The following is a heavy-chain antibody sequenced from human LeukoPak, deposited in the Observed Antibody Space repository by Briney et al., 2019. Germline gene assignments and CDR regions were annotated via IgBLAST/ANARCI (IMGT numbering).Heavy chain of an antibody. CDR2: ISSSSSYI. J-gene: IGHJ6*03. V-gene: IGHV3-21*01. CDR1: GFTFSSYS. CDR3: ARVGYYGSGRFYYYMDV. D-gene: IGHD3-10*01. Sequence: GGSLRLSCAASGFTFSSYSMNWVRQAPGKGLEWVSSISSSSSYIYYADSVKGRFTISRDNAKNSLYLQMNSLRAEDTAVYYCARVGYYGSGRFYYYMDVWGKGTTVTVSS.